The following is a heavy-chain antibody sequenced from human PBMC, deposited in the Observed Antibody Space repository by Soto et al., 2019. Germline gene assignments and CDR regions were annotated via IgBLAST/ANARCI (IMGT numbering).Heavy chain of an antibody. CDR1: GVTVSTYI. CDR3: ARGSSCSSTSCLNWFAP. J-gene: IGHJ5*02. Sequence: GGSMRLCCAASGVTVSTYIMNWVRQTTGKGLEWVSSISSSSSYVYYAESVKDRFTISRDNAKNSLYLQMNTLRAEDTAVYYCARGSSCSSTSCLNWFAPWGQGTLVTVSS. V-gene: IGHV3-21*01. D-gene: IGHD2-2*01. CDR2: ISSSSSYV.